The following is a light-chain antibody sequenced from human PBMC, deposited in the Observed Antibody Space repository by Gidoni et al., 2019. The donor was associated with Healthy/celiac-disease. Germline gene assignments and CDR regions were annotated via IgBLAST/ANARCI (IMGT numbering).Light chain of an antibody. CDR1: QSLLHSNGYNY. Sequence: DLVMTQSPLSLPVTPGEPAYISCRSSQSLLHSNGYNYLDWYLQKPGQSPQLLIYLGSNRASGVPDRFSGSGSGTDFTLKISRVEAEDVGVYYCMQALQTPTFGQGTRLEIK. J-gene: IGKJ5*01. CDR3: MQALQTPT. V-gene: IGKV2-28*01. CDR2: LGS.